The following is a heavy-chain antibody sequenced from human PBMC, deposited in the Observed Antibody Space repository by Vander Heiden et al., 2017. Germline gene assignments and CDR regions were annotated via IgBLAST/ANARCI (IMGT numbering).Heavy chain of an antibody. V-gene: IGHV4-39*01. J-gene: IGHJ6*02. Sequence: QLQLQESGPGLVKPSETLSLTCTVSGGSISSTSYYWGWIRQPPGKGLEWIGTIYYSGSTYYNPALKSRVTISVDTSKNKFSLKLGSVTAADTAVYYYARGRTYSYDMDVWGQGTTVTVSS. CDR1: GGSISSTSYY. CDR2: IYYSGST. CDR3: ARGRTYSYDMDV.